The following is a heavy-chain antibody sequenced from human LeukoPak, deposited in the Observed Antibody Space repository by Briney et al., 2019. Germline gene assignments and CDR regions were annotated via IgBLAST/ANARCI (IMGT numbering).Heavy chain of an antibody. Sequence: ASVKVSCKASGYSFTGYYIHWVRQAPGQGLEWMGWVNPNSGGTNYAQKFQGRVTMTRDTSISPAYMELSRLTFDDTAVYYCARESRGSDYDSWGQGTLVTVSS. CDR3: ARESRGSDYDS. J-gene: IGHJ4*02. CDR2: VNPNSGGT. CDR1: GYSFTGYY. V-gene: IGHV1-2*02. D-gene: IGHD6-19*01.